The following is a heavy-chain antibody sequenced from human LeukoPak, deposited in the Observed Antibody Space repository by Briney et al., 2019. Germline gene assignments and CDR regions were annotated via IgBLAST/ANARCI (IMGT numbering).Heavy chain of an antibody. CDR2: IIPIFGTA. CDR1: GGTFSSYA. V-gene: IGHV1-69*05. CDR3: ARTDSSGYYSDAFDI. J-gene: IGHJ3*02. D-gene: IGHD3-22*01. Sequence: GASVKVSCKASGGTFSSYAISWVRQAPGQGLEWMGGIIPIFGTANYAQKFQGRVTMTRNTSISTAYMELSSLRSEDTAVYYCARTDSSGYYSDAFDIWGQGTMVTVSS.